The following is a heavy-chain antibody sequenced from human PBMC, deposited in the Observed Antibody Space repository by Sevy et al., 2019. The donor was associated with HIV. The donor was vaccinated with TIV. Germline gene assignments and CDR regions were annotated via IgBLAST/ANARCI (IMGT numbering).Heavy chain of an antibody. CDR2: ISAYNGNT. D-gene: IGHD3-22*01. J-gene: IGHJ5*02. CDR3: AREYWYYYDSSGPHNWFDP. CDR1: GYTFTSYG. Sequence: ATVKVSCKASGYTFTSYGISWVRQAPGQGLEWMGWISAYNGNTNYTQKLQGRVTMTTDTSTSTAYMELRSLRSDDTAVYHCAREYWYYYDSSGPHNWFDPWGQGTLVTVSS. V-gene: IGHV1-18*01.